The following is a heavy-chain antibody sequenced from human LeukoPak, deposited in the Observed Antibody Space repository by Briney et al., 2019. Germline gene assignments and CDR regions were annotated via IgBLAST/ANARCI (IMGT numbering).Heavy chain of an antibody. Sequence: SVKVSCKASGGTFSSYAISWVRQAPGQGLEWMGRIIPILGIANYAQKFQGRVTITAGKSTSTAYMELSSQRSEDTAVYYCARERAAAGMGYYYYYMDVWGKGTTVTVSS. CDR3: ARERAAAGMGYYYYYMDV. CDR1: GGTFSSYA. J-gene: IGHJ6*03. V-gene: IGHV1-69*04. D-gene: IGHD2-15*01. CDR2: IIPILGIA.